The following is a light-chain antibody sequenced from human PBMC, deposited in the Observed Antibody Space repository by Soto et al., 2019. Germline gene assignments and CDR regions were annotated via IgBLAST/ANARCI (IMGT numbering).Light chain of an antibody. Sequence: DIQMTQSPSSLSASLGDRVTITCRTSQSISKYLNWYQQKPGKAPKIVIYGASSLQSGVPSRFSGSGSGTDFTLTISSLQPEDFATYYCQQSYSIPTFGGGTKVEIK. CDR2: GAS. V-gene: IGKV1-39*01. J-gene: IGKJ4*01. CDR3: QQSYSIPT. CDR1: QSISKY.